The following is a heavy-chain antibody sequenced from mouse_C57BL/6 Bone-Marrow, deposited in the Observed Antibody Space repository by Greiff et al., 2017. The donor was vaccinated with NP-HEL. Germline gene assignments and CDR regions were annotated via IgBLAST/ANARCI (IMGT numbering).Heavy chain of an antibody. Sequence: VQLQQSGPGLVQPSQSLSITCTVSGFSLTSYGVHWVRQSPGKGLEWLGVIWSGGSTDYNAAFISRLSISKDNSKSQVFFKMNSLQADDTAIYYCARIPYYYGSSYDAMDYWGQGTSVTVSS. D-gene: IGHD1-1*01. CDR2: IWSGGST. V-gene: IGHV2-2*01. CDR1: GFSLTSYG. J-gene: IGHJ4*01. CDR3: ARIPYYYGSSYDAMDY.